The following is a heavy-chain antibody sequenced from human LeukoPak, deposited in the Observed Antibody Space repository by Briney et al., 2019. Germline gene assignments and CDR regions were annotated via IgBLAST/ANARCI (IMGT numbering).Heavy chain of an antibody. V-gene: IGHV4-59*01. J-gene: IGHJ5*02. D-gene: IGHD6-13*01. CDR2: IYYSGST. Sequence: PSETLSLTCTVSGGSISSYYWSWIRQPPGKGLEWIGYIYYSGSTKYNPSLKSRVTISVDTSKNQFSLNLSSVTAADTAVYYCARANRDHSSSWFDPWGQGTLVTVSS. CDR3: ARANRDHSSSWFDP. CDR1: GGSISSYY.